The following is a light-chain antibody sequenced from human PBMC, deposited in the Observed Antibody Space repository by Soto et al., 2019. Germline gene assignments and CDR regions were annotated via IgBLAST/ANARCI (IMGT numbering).Light chain of an antibody. CDR2: DAS. CDR1: QRINNW. V-gene: IGKV1-5*01. CDR3: QQYNENFPLT. Sequence: IQMTQDPSTLSASVGDRVTITCRASQRINNWLAWYQQKPGEAPKLLIIDASSLESGVPPRFSGSGSGTEFTLTISSLQPDDFGTYFCQQYNENFPLTFGQGTKVEIK. J-gene: IGKJ1*01.